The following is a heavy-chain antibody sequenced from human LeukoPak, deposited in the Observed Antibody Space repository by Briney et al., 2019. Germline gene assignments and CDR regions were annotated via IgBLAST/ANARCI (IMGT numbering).Heavy chain of an antibody. Sequence: GGSLRLSCAASGFTVSSKYMGWVRQAPGKGLERVSVIHPGGTIYYADSVKGTFTISRDNSKNTLYLEMNTLRVDDTAVYYCAMYSSAWYAVYWGQGTLVTVSS. J-gene: IGHJ4*02. CDR2: IHPGGTI. CDR1: GFTVSSKY. CDR3: AMYSSAWYAVY. D-gene: IGHD6-19*01. V-gene: IGHV3-66*01.